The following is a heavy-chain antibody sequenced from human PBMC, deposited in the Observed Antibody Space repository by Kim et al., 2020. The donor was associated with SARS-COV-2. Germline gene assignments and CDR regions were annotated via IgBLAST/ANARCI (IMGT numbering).Heavy chain of an antibody. V-gene: IGHV1-46*01. CDR3: ARGSCGGTCPLFGDYGIDV. J-gene: IGHJ6*02. D-gene: IGHD2-15*01. Sequence: ASVKVSCKTSRYIFTNYYIHWVRQAPGQGLEWMAMMNPAEERTVLAQKFQGRVTMTRDTATSTVYMDLSSLTSEDTALYYCARGSCGGTCPLFGDYGIDVWGQGTTVTVSS. CDR2: MNPAEERT. CDR1: RYIFTNYY.